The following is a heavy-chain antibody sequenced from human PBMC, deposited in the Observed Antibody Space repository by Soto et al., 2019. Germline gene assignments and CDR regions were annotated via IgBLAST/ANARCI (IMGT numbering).Heavy chain of an antibody. Sequence: AGNGNTKYSQKFQGRVTITRDTSASTAYMELSSLRSEDTAVYYCARGLTGTRYYYYYGMDVWGQGTTVTVSS. J-gene: IGHJ6*02. D-gene: IGHD1-7*01. V-gene: IGHV1-3*01. CDR3: ARGLTGTRYYYYYGMDV. CDR2: AGNGNT.